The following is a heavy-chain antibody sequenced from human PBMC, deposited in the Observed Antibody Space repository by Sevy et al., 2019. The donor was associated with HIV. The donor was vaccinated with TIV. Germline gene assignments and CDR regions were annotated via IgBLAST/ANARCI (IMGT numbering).Heavy chain of an antibody. CDR3: ASKRGYNHGPFDY. J-gene: IGHJ4*02. CDR2: IHYTGGT. CDR1: GGSISNSDSY. D-gene: IGHD5-12*01. V-gene: IGHV4-30-4*02. Sequence: SGTLSLTCTVSGGSISNSDSYWVWIGQPPGKGWEWIGYIHYTGGTFYNPSLRSGLAMSVDTSEKQFSLKLSSMTEADTAVYYCASKRGYNHGPFDYWGQGTLVTVSS.